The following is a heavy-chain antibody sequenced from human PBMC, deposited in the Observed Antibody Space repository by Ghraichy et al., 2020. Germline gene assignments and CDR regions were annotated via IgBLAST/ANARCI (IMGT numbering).Heavy chain of an antibody. V-gene: IGHV3-23*01. CDR3: AKAKGTLTTPFDY. CDR2: ITGSGSA. Sequence: LSLTCAASGFTFSSYAMNWVRQAPGKGLEWVSGITGSGSAYDADSVKGRFTISRDNSKNTLHLQMNSLRAEDTAIYYCAKAKGTLTTPFDYWGQGTLVTVSS. J-gene: IGHJ4*02. D-gene: IGHD4-17*01. CDR1: GFTFSSYA.